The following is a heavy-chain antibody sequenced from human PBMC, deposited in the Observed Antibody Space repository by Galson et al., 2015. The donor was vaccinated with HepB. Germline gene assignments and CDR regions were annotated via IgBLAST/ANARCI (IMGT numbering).Heavy chain of an antibody. Sequence: SLRLSCAASGFTFSDYALHWVRQAPGKGLQWVAVISHDGNNKYYADSVKGRFTISRDKSKNTLHLQMNSLRPEDTAVYWCARGRLGDYLRPLRYFDYWGQGTLVTVSS. D-gene: IGHD4-17*01. CDR2: ISHDGNNK. CDR3: ARGRLGDYLRPLRYFDY. V-gene: IGHV3-30-3*01. CDR1: GFTFSDYA. J-gene: IGHJ4*02.